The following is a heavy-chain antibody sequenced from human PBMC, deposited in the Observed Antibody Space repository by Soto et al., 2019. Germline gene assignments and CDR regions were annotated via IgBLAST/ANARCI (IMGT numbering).Heavy chain of an antibody. J-gene: IGHJ6*02. D-gene: IGHD2-15*01. CDR1: GGTFSSYA. Sequence: QVQLVQSGAEVKKPGSSVKVSCKASGGTFSSYAISWVRQAPGQGLEWMGGIIPIFGTANYAQKFQGRVTITADESTSTAYMELSSLRSEDTAVYYCARYCSGGSCKYYYYYYGMDVWGQGTTVTVSS. CDR2: IIPIFGTA. CDR3: ARYCSGGSCKYYYYYYGMDV. V-gene: IGHV1-69*01.